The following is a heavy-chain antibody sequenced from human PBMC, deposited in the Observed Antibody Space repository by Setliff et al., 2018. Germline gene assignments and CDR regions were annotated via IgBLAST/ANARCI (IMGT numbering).Heavy chain of an antibody. J-gene: IGHJ4*02. Sequence: ASVKVSCKASGYTFTSYDINWVRQATGQGLEWMGWMNPNSGNTGYAPKFQGRVTMTRNTSTSTVYMELSSLRSEDTAVYYCASPSLSEYCTGGKCPYPLDNWGQGTLVTVSS. CDR3: ASPSLSEYCTGGKCPYPLDN. V-gene: IGHV1-8*01. CDR2: MNPNSGNT. CDR1: GYTFTSYD. D-gene: IGHD2-8*02.